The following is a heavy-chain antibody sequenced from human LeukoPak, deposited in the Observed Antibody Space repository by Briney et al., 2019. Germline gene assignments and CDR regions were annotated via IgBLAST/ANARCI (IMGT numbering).Heavy chain of an antibody. Sequence: SETLTLTCTVSGGSISSYYWSWIRQPPGKGLEWIGYIYYSGSTNYNPSLKSRVTISVGTSKNQFSLKLSSVTAADTAVYYCARLGGVWGPNDTAAAGTDWFDPWGQGTLVTVSS. D-gene: IGHD6-13*01. CDR3: ARLGGVWGPNDTAAAGTDWFDP. V-gene: IGHV4-59*01. CDR2: IYYSGST. CDR1: GGSISSYY. J-gene: IGHJ5*02.